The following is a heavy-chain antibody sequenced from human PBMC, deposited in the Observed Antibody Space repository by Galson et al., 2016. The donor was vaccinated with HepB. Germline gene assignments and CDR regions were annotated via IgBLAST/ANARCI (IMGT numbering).Heavy chain of an antibody. CDR3: EAVSSSSGKDFDY. Sequence: SLRLSCAASGFTFSTCTMHWVRQAPGKGLEWVSPISTSGSYIYYADSVKGRFTISRDNAKNSLYLQMNSLRAEDTAVYYCEAVSSSSGKDFDYWGQGTLVTVAS. CDR2: ISTSGSYI. CDR1: GFTFSTCT. V-gene: IGHV3-21*01. J-gene: IGHJ4*02. D-gene: IGHD6-6*01.